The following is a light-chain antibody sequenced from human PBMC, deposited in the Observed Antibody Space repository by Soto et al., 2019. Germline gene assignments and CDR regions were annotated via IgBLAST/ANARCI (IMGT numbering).Light chain of an antibody. CDR2: KAS. CDR3: QQYNSYWT. CDR1: QSISTW. Sequence: IQMTQSPSILSASVGDRLTITCRASQSISTWLAWYQQKPGKAPKLLIYKASSLESGVPSRFSGSGSGTEFTLTISSLQPDDFATYYCQQYNSYWTFGQGTKVEIK. J-gene: IGKJ1*01. V-gene: IGKV1-5*03.